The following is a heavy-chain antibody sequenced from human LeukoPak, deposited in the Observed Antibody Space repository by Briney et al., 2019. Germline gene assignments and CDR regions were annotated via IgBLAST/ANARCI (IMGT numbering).Heavy chain of an antibody. J-gene: IGHJ6*03. CDR1: GGSFSGYY. V-gene: IGHV4-34*01. Sequence: PSETLSLTCAVYGGSFSGYYWSWIRQPPGKGLGWIGEINHSGSTNYNPSLKSRVTISVDTSKNQFSLKLSSVTAADTAVYYCARNKPGYYYYYMDVWGKGTTVTVSS. D-gene: IGHD1/OR15-1a*01. CDR3: ARNKPGYYYYYMDV. CDR2: INHSGST.